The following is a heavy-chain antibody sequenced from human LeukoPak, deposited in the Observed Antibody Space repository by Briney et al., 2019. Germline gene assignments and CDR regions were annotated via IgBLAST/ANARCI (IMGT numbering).Heavy chain of an antibody. CDR1: GGSISSSNW. Sequence: PSGTLSLTCAVSGGSISSSNWWSWVRQPPGKGLEWVGEIYHSGSTNYNPSLKSRVTISVDTSKNQFSLKLSSVTAADTAVYYCARGGRYSSSWYRGREAFDIWGQGTMVTVSS. CDR2: IYHSGST. J-gene: IGHJ3*02. CDR3: ARGGRYSSSWYRGREAFDI. D-gene: IGHD6-13*01. V-gene: IGHV4-4*02.